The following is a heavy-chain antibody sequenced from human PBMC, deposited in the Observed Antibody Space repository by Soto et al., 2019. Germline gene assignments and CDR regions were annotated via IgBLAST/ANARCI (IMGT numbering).Heavy chain of an antibody. CDR3: SRVEYVTSSPIG. J-gene: IGHJ4*02. CDR1: GFTFSGSA. CDR2: KRTKSNGYAT. D-gene: IGHD6-6*01. Sequence: GGSLRLSCAASGFTFSGSAIHWVRQASGKGLEWVARKRTKSNGYATTYAASVKGRFTISRDDSKNMAYLQMNGLKTEDTAMYYCSRVEYVTSSPIGWGQGTLVTSPQ. V-gene: IGHV3-73*01.